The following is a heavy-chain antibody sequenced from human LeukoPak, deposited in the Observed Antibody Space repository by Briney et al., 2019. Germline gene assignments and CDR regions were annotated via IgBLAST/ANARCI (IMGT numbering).Heavy chain of an antibody. V-gene: IGHV1-2*02. D-gene: IGHD2-2*01. CDR2: INLNSGGT. J-gene: IGHJ4*02. CDR3: ARGYCSSTSCYAVDY. CDR1: GYTFTGYY. Sequence: ASVKVSCKASGYTFTGYYMHWVRQAPGQGLEWMGWINLNSGGTNYAQKFQGRVTMTRDTSISTAYMELSRLRSDDTAVYYCARGYCSSTSCYAVDYWGQGTLVTVSS.